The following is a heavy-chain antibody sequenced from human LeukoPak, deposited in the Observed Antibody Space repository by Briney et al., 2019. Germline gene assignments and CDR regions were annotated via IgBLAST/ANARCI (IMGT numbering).Heavy chain of an antibody. D-gene: IGHD6-19*01. CDR3: ASGHSSGWYGIL. J-gene: IGHJ3*01. CDR2: ISAYNGNT. CDR1: GYTFTSYG. Sequence: ASVKVSCKASGYTFTSYGISWVRQAPGQGLEWMGWISAYNGNTNYAQKFQGRVTITADKSTSTAYMELSSLRSEDTAVYYCASGHSSGWYGILRGQGTMVTVSS. V-gene: IGHV1-18*01.